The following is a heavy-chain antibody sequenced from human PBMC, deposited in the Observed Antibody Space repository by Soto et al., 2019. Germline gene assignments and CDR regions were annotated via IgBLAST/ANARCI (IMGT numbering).Heavy chain of an antibody. CDR3: ARGSPSSSRLGWLDP. CDR2: INPRDGAA. J-gene: IGHJ5*02. D-gene: IGHD2-2*01. CDR1: GYTFISYY. Sequence: ASVKVSCKTSGYTFISYYVHWVRQAPGHGLEYMGMINPRDGAARYAQNFQGRVTVTRDMSTSTVDMELTGLRSEDTAVYYCARGSPSSSRLGWLDPWGQGTQVTVSS. V-gene: IGHV1-46*01.